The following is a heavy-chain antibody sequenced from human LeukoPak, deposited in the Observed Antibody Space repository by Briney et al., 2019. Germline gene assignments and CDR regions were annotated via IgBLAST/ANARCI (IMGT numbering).Heavy chain of an antibody. Sequence: SETLSLTCTVSGGSISSYYWSWIRQPAGKGLEWIGRIYTSGSTNYNPSLKSRVTMSVDTSKNQFSLKLSSVTAAVTAVYYCARTLGYCSGGSCYWYFDLWGRGTLVTVSS. CDR3: ARTLGYCSGGSCYWYFDL. V-gene: IGHV4-4*07. CDR1: GGSISSYY. J-gene: IGHJ2*01. D-gene: IGHD2-15*01. CDR2: IYTSGST.